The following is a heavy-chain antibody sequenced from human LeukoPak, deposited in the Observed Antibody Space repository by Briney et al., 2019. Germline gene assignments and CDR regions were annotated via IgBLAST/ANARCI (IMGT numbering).Heavy chain of an antibody. D-gene: IGHD2-21*02. CDR2: INPDGRDT. J-gene: IGHJ1*01. CDR3: TTWGDTTAEYFQR. CDR1: GFTFNSCW. V-gene: IGHV3-7*01. Sequence: GGSLRLSCVVSGFTFNSCWMNWVRQAPGKGLEWVAHINPDGRDTYYVDSVKGRFTISRDNAQNSMYLQMNSLRVEDTAVYYCTTWGDTTAEYFQRWGQGTLVTVSS.